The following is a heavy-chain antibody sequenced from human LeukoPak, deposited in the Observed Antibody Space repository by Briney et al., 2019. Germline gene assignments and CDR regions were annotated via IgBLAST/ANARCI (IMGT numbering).Heavy chain of an antibody. CDR1: GDSIRNYY. J-gene: IGHJ3*02. V-gene: IGHV4-59*08. D-gene: IGHD1-26*01. CDR3: ARHRGVSYYDAFDI. CDR2: IYHSGDT. Sequence: SETLSLTCSVSGDSIRNYYWSWIRQTPGKGLEWIAYIYHSGDTNYNPSLKSRVTISLDTSKNQFSLNLRSVTAADTAVYYCARHRGVSYYDAFDIWGQGTVVTVSS.